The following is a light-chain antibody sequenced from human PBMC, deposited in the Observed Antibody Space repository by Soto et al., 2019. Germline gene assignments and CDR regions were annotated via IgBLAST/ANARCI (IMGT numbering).Light chain of an antibody. CDR2: DVN. V-gene: IGLV2-14*01. CDR3: FSKISGFVYG. CDR1: NTDLGVYGY. Sequence: QSALAQPASVSGSFGQSITISCSGPNTDLGVYGYVSWYQHQPGKAPKLLIYDVNNRPSGISDRFSGPKSGDTASLTISGLQAEDEADYFCFSKISGFVYGFGTGTKLTVL. J-gene: IGLJ1*01.